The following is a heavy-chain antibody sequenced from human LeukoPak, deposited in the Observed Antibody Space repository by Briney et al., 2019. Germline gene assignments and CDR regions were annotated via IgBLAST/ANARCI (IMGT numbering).Heavy chain of an antibody. CDR1: GGSISSGSYY. CDR2: IYTSGST. V-gene: IGHV4-61*02. Sequence: SETLSLTCTVSGGSISSGSYYWSWIRQPAGKGLEWIGRIYTSGSTNYNPSLKSRVTISVDTSKNQFSLKLSSVTAADTAVYYCARANLDYYYGMDVWGKGTTVTVSS. J-gene: IGHJ6*04. CDR3: ARANLDYYYGMDV.